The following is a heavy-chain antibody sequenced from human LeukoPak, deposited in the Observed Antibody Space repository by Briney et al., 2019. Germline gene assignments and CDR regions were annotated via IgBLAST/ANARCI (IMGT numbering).Heavy chain of an antibody. V-gene: IGHV3-48*04. CDR3: ARDALHGDYYY. CDR1: GFIFKKYW. J-gene: IGHJ4*02. Sequence: GGSLRLSCAASGFIFKKYWMNWVRQVPGKGLEWVSYISSSGSTIYYADSVKGRFTISRDNAKNSLYLQMNSLRAEDTAVYYCARDALHGDYYYWGQGTLVTVSS. CDR2: ISSSGSTI. D-gene: IGHD4-17*01.